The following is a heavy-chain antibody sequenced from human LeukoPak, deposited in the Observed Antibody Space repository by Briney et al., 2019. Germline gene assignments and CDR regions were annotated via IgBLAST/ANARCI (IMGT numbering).Heavy chain of an antibody. J-gene: IGHJ4*02. V-gene: IGHV4-34*01. D-gene: IGHD2-2*01. CDR1: GGSFSGYY. CDR2: INHSGST. CDR3: ARVPEESDIVVVPAAYFDY. Sequence: PSETLSLTCAVYGGSFSGYYWSWIRQPPGKGLEWIGEINHSGSTNYNPSLKSRVTISVDTSKNQFSLKLSSVTAADTAVYYCARVPEESDIVVVPAAYFDYWGQGTLVTVSS.